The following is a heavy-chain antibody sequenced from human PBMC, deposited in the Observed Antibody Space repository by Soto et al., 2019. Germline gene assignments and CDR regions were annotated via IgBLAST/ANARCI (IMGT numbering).Heavy chain of an antibody. CDR2: IYYSGST. Sequence: SETLSLTCTVSGGSISSSSYYWGWIRQPPGKGLEWIGSIYYSGSTYYNPSLKSRVTISVDTSKNQFSLKLSSVTAADTAVYYCARHLIYCSSTSCYLSWFDPWGQGTLVTVSS. J-gene: IGHJ5*02. CDR1: GGSISSSSYY. D-gene: IGHD2-2*01. CDR3: ARHLIYCSSTSCYLSWFDP. V-gene: IGHV4-39*01.